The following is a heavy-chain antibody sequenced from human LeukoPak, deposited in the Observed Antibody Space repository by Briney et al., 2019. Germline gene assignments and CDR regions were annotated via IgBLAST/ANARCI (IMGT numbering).Heavy chain of an antibody. CDR3: VRGPARGYYDGSGYDFDY. Sequence: GGSLRLSCAASGFTVSSNCMTWVRQAPGKGLEWVSLIYSGDTTYYADSVKGRFTISRDNSKNTLYLQMNSLRAEDTAVYYCVRGPARGYYDGSGYDFDYWGQGTLVTVSS. V-gene: IGHV3-53*01. CDR2: IYSGDTT. D-gene: IGHD3-22*01. J-gene: IGHJ4*02. CDR1: GFTVSSNC.